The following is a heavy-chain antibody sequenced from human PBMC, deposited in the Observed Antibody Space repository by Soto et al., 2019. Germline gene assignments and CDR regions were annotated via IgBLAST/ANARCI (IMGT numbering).Heavy chain of an antibody. J-gene: IGHJ6*02. Sequence: EVQLLESGGGLVQPGGSLRLSCAASGFIVSSNYMSWVRQAPGKGLEWVSVIYSGGSANYADSVKGRFTISRDNSKNTLYLQMNSLRAEDTAVYYCVRDDYGLDVWGQGTAVTVSS. CDR1: GFIVSSNY. V-gene: IGHV3-53*01. CDR3: VRDDYGLDV. CDR2: IYSGGSA.